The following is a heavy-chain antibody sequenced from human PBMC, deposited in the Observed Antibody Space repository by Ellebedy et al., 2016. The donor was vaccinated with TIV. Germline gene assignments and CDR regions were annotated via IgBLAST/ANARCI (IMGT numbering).Heavy chain of an antibody. Sequence: ASVKVSXXASGYTFTSNYLHWVRQAPGQGLEWMGIINPSSGSTRYAQGTRYAQKFQGRVTMTRDTSTSTVYMQLSSLTSEDTAVYYCARDYYEILTGYAHTIANVMDVWGHGTTVTVSS. CDR2: INPSSGST. J-gene: IGHJ6*02. CDR3: ARDYYEILTGYAHTIANVMDV. V-gene: IGHV1-46*01. CDR1: GYTFTSNY. D-gene: IGHD3-9*01.